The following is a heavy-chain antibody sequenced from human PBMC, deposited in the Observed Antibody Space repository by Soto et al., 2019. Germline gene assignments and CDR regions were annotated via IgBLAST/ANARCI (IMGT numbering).Heavy chain of an antibody. D-gene: IGHD3-22*01. CDR3: ARAPHDYDSSGPSCLYFYD. J-gene: IGHJ4*02. CDR1: GGTFSSYA. V-gene: IGHV1-69*13. CDR2: IIPIFGTA. Sequence: ASVKVSCKASGGTFSSYAISWVRQAPGQGLEWMGGIIPIFGTANYAQKFQGRVTITADESTSTAYMELSSLRSEDTAVYYCARAPHDYDSSGPSCLYFYDWGKGTLVPVSS.